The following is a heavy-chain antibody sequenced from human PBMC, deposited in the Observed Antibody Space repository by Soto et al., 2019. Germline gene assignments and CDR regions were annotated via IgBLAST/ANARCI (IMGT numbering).Heavy chain of an antibody. CDR1: GFTFSSYG. CDR3: ARDMYYYGSALFDY. D-gene: IGHD3-10*01. J-gene: IGHJ4*01. V-gene: IGHV3-33*01. Sequence: QVQLVESGGGVVQPGRSLRLSCAASGFTFSSYGMHWVRQAPGKGLEWVAVIWYDGSNKYYADSVKGRFTISRDNSKNTLYLQMNSLRAEDTAVYYCARDMYYYGSALFDYWGQGTLVTVSS. CDR2: IWYDGSNK.